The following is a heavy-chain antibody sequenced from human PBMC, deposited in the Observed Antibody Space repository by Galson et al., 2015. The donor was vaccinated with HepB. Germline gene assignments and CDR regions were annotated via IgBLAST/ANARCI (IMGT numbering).Heavy chain of an antibody. Sequence: SLRLSCAASGFTFSDHYMSWIRQSPGKGLEWVSYISSSGSGIYYADSVKGRFTISRDDAKSSLFLQVNSLRAEDTAVYYCARGHYGLDYWGQGTLVTVSS. V-gene: IGHV3-11*01. CDR3: ARGHYGLDY. J-gene: IGHJ4*02. D-gene: IGHD3-10*01. CDR1: GFTFSDHY. CDR2: ISSSGSGI.